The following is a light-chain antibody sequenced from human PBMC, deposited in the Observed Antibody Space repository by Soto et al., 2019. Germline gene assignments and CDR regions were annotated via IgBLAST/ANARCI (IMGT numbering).Light chain of an antibody. V-gene: IGLV2-14*01. CDR3: CSYASSGTLV. J-gene: IGLJ1*01. CDR2: DVS. Sequence: QSALTQPAPVSGSPGQSITISCTGTSSDVGGYNYVSWYQQHPGKAPKLMIYDVSNRPSGVSNRFSGSKSGNTASLTISGLQAEDEADYYCCSYASSGTLVFGTGTKLTVL. CDR1: SSDVGGYNY.